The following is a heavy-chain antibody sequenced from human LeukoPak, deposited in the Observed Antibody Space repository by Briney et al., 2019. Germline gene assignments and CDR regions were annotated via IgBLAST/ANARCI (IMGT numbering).Heavy chain of an antibody. CDR2: IYYSGST. CDR3: ARHTWRITTPNWFDP. Sequence: GSLRLSCAASGFTFSSYSMNWVRQPPGKGLEWIGSIYYSGSTYYNPSLKSRVTISVDTSKNQFSLKLNSVTAADTAVYYCARHTWRITTPNWFDPWGQGTLVTVSS. D-gene: IGHD3-3*01. J-gene: IGHJ5*02. CDR1: GFTFSSYSMN. V-gene: IGHV4-39*01.